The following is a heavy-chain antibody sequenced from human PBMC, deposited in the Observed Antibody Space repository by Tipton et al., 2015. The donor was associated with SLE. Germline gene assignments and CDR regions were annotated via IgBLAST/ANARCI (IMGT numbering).Heavy chain of an antibody. Sequence: TLSLTCTVSGDSISNGDDYWSWIRQPPGKGLEWIGRVYATGSTTYNPSLESRLTISVDTSNNQFSLRLNSATAADTAVYFCARSPSILPAASDVFDIWGQGTVVTVSS. V-gene: IGHV4-61*02. J-gene: IGHJ3*02. CDR2: VYATGST. D-gene: IGHD2-15*01. CDR1: GDSISNGDDY. CDR3: ARSPSILPAASDVFDI.